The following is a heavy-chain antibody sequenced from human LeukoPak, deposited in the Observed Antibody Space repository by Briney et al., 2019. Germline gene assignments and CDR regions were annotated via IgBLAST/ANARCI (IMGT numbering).Heavy chain of an antibody. D-gene: IGHD6-19*01. CDR2: ISSSSGTI. V-gene: IGHV3-48*04. CDR1: GFTFSTYS. CDR3: AKDPSRSGWSPIDY. J-gene: IGHJ4*02. Sequence: PGGSLRLSCAASGFTFSTYSMNWVRQAPGKGLEWISYISSSSGTIYYADSVKGRFTISRDNAKNSMYLQMNSLRADDTSVYYCAKDPSRSGWSPIDYWGQGTLVTVSS.